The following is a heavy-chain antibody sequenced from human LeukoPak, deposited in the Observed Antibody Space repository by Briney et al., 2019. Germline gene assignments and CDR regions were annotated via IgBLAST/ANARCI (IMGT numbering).Heavy chain of an antibody. CDR3: ATSKGPYGSGSYAVDY. CDR1: GYTFTSYA. Sequence: GASVKVSCKASGYTFTSYAMNWVRQAPGQGLEWMGWINTNTGNPTYAQGFTGRFVFSLDTSVSTAYLQISSLKAEDTAVYYCATSKGPYGSGSYAVDYWGQGTLVTVSS. V-gene: IGHV7-4-1*02. J-gene: IGHJ4*02. CDR2: INTNTGNP. D-gene: IGHD3-10*01.